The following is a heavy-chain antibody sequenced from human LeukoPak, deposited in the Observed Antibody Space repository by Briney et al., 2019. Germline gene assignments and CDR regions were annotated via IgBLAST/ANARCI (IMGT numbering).Heavy chain of an antibody. Sequence: GASVKVSCKASGYAXTTYGITWVRQAPGQGLEWMGWISAYNGNINYAQKLQGRVTMTTDTSTSTAYMELRSLRSDDTAVYYCAREELQYYYYGMDVWGQGTTVTVSS. CDR2: ISAYNGNI. CDR3: AREELQYYYYGMDV. V-gene: IGHV1-18*01. J-gene: IGHJ6*02. CDR1: GYAXTTYG. D-gene: IGHD1-26*01.